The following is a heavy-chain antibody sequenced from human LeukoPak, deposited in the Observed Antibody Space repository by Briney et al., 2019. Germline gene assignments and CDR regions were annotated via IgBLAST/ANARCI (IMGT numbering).Heavy chain of an antibody. V-gene: IGHV3-30*02. Sequence: GGSLRLSCAAPGFNFRGYAMHWVRLVPGKGLEWVAFLRFDGSNEKYAESLKGRFTISRDNSKDTLYLQINTLRVDDSAVYYCAKEGYVNGVVDYWGQGTLVTVSS. CDR3: AKEGYVNGVVDY. D-gene: IGHD2-15*01. CDR2: LRFDGSNE. CDR1: GFNFRGYA. J-gene: IGHJ4*02.